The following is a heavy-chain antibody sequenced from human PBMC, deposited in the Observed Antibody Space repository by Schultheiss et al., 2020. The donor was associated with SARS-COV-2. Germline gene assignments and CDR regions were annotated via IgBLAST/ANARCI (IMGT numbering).Heavy chain of an antibody. CDR2: IYYSGST. J-gene: IGHJ6*02. D-gene: IGHD2-15*01. Sequence: SETLSLTCTVSGGSISSGGYYWSWIRQHPGKGLEWIGNIYYSGSTNYNPSLKSRVTISVDTSKNQFSLKLSSVTAADTAVYYCARGGCSGGSCYYGMDVWGQGTTVTVSS. CDR3: ARGGCSGGSCYYGMDV. V-gene: IGHV4-61*08. CDR1: GGSISSGGYY.